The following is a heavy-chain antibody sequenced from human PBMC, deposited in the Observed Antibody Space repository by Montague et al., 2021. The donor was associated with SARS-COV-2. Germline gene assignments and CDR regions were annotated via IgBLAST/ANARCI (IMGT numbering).Heavy chain of an antibody. D-gene: IGHD6-13*01. CDR2: ISGYNGNT. Sequence: SVKVSCKASGYTFTIYGITWVRQAPGQGLEWMGWISGYNGNTKYAQKFQGRVTMTTDTSTSTAYMELRSLRSDDTAVYYCAREGAGIAAAFDYYYNGMDVWGQGTTVTVSS. CDR3: AREGAGIAAAFDYYYNGMDV. CDR1: GYTFTIYG. J-gene: IGHJ6*02. V-gene: IGHV1-18*01.